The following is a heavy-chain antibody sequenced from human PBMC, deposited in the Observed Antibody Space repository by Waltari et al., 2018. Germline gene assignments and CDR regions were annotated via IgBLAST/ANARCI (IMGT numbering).Heavy chain of an antibody. CDR1: GFSFRTYP. CDR2: VSFDENIS. Sequence: QGQLVESGGGVVQPGRSLRLSCEVSGFSFRTYPMHWVRQAPGKGLEWGAVVSFDENISYYADSVKCRFTISRDNSESTLYLQMNSLRAEDTAVYFCARDPRGDASFYYHMDVWGRGTTVTVSS. D-gene: IGHD2-2*01. V-gene: IGHV3-30-3*01. J-gene: IGHJ6*03. CDR3: ARDPRGDASFYYHMDV.